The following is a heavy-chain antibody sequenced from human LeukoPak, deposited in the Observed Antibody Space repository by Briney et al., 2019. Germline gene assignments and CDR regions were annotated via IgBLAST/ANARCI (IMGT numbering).Heavy chain of an antibody. D-gene: IGHD2/OR15-2a*01. J-gene: IGHJ4*02. CDR3: ARDLSMSKGY. V-gene: IGHV3-30*02. Sequence: PGGSLRLSCAASGFTFSSYGMHWVRQAPGKGLEWVAFIRYDGSNKYYADSVKGRFTISRDNAKNSLYLQMNSLRAEDTAVYYCARDLSMSKGYWGQGTLVTVSS. CDR1: GFTFSSYG. CDR2: IRYDGSNK.